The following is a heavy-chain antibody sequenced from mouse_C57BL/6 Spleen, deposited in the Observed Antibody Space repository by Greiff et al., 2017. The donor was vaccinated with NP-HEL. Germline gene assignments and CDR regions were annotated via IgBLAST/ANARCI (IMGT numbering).Heavy chain of an antibody. CDR3: ARVWLRRPDYYAMDY. D-gene: IGHD2-2*01. CDR2: ISDGGSYT. CDR1: GFTFSSYA. V-gene: IGHV5-4*03. Sequence: DVMLVESGGGLVKPGGSLKLSCAASGFTFSSYAMSWVRQTPEKRLEWVATISDGGSYTYYPDNVKGRFTISRDNAKNNLYLQMSHLKSEDTAMYYCARVWLRRPDYYAMDYWGQGTSVTVSS. J-gene: IGHJ4*01.